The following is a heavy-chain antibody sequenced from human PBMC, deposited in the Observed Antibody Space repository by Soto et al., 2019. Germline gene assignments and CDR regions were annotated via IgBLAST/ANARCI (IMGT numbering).Heavy chain of an antibody. V-gene: IGHV1-69*06. CDR2: ITPIFGTA. J-gene: IGHJ6*02. D-gene: IGHD6-13*01. Sequence: EASVKVSCKASGGTFSSYAISWVRQAPGQGLEWMGGITPIFGTANYAQKFQGRVTITADKSTSTAYMELSSLRSEDTAVYYCARDLADLYLDYYGMDVWGQGTTVTVSS. CDR1: GGTFSSYA. CDR3: ARDLADLYLDYYGMDV.